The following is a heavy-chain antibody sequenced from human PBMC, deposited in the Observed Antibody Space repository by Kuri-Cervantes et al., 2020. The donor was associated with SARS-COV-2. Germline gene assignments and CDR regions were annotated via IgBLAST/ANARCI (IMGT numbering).Heavy chain of an antibody. CDR2: ISPYKDYT. CDR1: GYNFTNSD. CDR3: ARVFFGRAHGAGTHDFMDV. J-gene: IGHJ6*03. D-gene: IGHD3-10*01. V-gene: IGHV1-18*04. Sequence: ASVKVSCKASGYNFTNSDITWVRQAPGQGLEWLGWISPYKDYTKYAQKVQGRVTMTTDTSTNTTYMEVRSLRSDDTAVYFCARVFFGRAHGAGTHDFMDVWGKGTTVTVSS.